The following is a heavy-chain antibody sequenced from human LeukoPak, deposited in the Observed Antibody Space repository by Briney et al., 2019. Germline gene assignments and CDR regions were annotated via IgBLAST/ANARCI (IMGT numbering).Heavy chain of an antibody. CDR1: GYTFTSYY. V-gene: IGHV1-46*01. CDR2: INPSGGST. Sequence: ASVKVSCKASGYTFTSYYTHWVRQAPGQGLEWMGIINPSGGSTSYAQKFQGRVTMTRDTSTSTVYMELSSLRSEDTAVYYCARVGTLHYYDSSGPFDYWGQGTLVTVSS. D-gene: IGHD3-22*01. J-gene: IGHJ4*02. CDR3: ARVGTLHYYDSSGPFDY.